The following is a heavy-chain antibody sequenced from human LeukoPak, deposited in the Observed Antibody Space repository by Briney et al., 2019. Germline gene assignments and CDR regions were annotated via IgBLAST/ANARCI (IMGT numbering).Heavy chain of an antibody. V-gene: IGHV1-2*02. Sequence: ASVKVSCKASGYTFTGYYMHWVRQAPGQGLEWMGWINPNSGGTNYAQKFQGRVTMTRDTSISTAYMELSRLRSDDTAVYYCATYYYGSGSYYRFDPWGLGTLVTVSS. CDR3: ATYYYGSGSYYRFDP. CDR1: GYTFTGYY. D-gene: IGHD3-10*01. CDR2: INPNSGGT. J-gene: IGHJ5*02.